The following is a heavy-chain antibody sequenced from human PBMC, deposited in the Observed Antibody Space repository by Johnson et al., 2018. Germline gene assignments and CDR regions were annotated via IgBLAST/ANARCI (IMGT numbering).Heavy chain of an antibody. J-gene: IGHJ3*02. CDR1: GFTFSNYA. Sequence: QVQLVESGGGVVQPGRSXRLSCAASGFTFSNYAMHWVRQAPGKGLEWMALISYDGSNKYYADSVKGRFTISRDNSKHTLYLQMNSLRAEDTAVYYCAREIDGFDIWGQGTMVTASS. CDR3: AREIDGFDI. CDR2: ISYDGSNK. V-gene: IGHV3-30-3*01.